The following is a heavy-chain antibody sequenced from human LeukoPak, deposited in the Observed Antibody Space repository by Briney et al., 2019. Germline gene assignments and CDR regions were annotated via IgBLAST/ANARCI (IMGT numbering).Heavy chain of an antibody. Sequence: VVSLRLSCAASGFTFSSYEMNWVRQDPGKGLEWISQISTSGSTKTYADSVKGRFTISRDNAKNSLYLQMNDLRAEDTAIYYCARVWWELPQGFDYWGQGTLVTVSS. J-gene: IGHJ4*02. CDR3: ARVWWELPQGFDY. V-gene: IGHV3-48*03. CDR1: GFTFSSYE. CDR2: ISTSGSTK. D-gene: IGHD1-26*01.